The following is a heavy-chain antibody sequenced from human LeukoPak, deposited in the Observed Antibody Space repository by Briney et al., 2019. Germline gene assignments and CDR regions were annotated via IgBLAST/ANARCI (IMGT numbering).Heavy chain of an antibody. J-gene: IGHJ4*02. Sequence: GGSLRLSCAASRFTFSSYWMTWVRQAPGKGLEWVANIKQDGSEKHYVDSVQCRFTISRDNAKNSLYLQMNSLRAEDTAVYYCASYVGYDSCGSYPYYFDYWGLGTLVTVSS. CDR2: IKQDGSEK. CDR1: RFTFSSYW. V-gene: IGHV3-7*05. CDR3: ASYVGYDSCGSYPYYFDY. D-gene: IGHD3-22*01.